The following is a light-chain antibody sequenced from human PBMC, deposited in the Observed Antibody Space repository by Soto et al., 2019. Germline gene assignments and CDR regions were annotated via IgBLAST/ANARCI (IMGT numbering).Light chain of an antibody. Sequence: EILLTQSPATLSVSPGARATLSCRASQSVSSNYLAWYQQKPGQAPRLLVYGASSRATGIPDRFSGSGSGTDFTLTISRLEPEDFAVYYCQQYGSSRWTFGQGTKVDIK. CDR2: GAS. V-gene: IGKV3-20*01. CDR3: QQYGSSRWT. J-gene: IGKJ1*01. CDR1: QSVSSNY.